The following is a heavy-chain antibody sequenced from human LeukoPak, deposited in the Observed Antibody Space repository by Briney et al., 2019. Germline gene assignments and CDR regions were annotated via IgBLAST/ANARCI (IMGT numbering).Heavy chain of an antibody. V-gene: IGHV3-21*01. Sequence: PGGSLRLSCAASGFSFSINAMTWVRQAPGKGLEWVSSISSSSSYIYYADSVKGRFTISRDNAKNSLYLQMNSLRAEDTAVYYCARGVVVVTAIGEGAFDIWGQGTMVTVSS. CDR2: ISSSSSYI. CDR3: ARGVVVVTAIGEGAFDI. J-gene: IGHJ3*02. CDR1: GFSFSINA. D-gene: IGHD2-21*02.